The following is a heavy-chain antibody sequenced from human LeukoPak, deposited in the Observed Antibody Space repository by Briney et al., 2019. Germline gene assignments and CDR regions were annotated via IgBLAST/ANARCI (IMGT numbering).Heavy chain of an antibody. CDR2: INPNTGGT. V-gene: IGHV1-2*02. D-gene: IGHD6-13*01. Sequence: ASVNVSCKSSGYTFTGYYMHWVRQAPGQGPEWMGWINPNTGGTNYAQKFQGRVTMTTDSSISTAYMELSRLRSDDTAVYYCAKDPLEATAGTSSFLDYWGQGTLVTVSA. CDR3: AKDPLEATAGTSSFLDY. J-gene: IGHJ4*02. CDR1: GYTFTGYY.